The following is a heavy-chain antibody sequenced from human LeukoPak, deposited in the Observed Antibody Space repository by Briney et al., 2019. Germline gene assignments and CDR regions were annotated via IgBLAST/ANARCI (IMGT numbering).Heavy chain of an antibody. D-gene: IGHD2-2*01. Sequence: GGSLRLSCAASGFTFSSYGMHWVRQAPGKGLEWVAVIWYDGTNKYYADSVKGRFTISRDNSKNTLYLQMNSLRAEDTAVYYCAKDGTIVVVPAAIGNFDYWGQGTLVTVSS. J-gene: IGHJ4*02. CDR1: GFTFSSYG. CDR3: AKDGTIVVVPAAIGNFDY. CDR2: IWYDGTNK. V-gene: IGHV3-30*02.